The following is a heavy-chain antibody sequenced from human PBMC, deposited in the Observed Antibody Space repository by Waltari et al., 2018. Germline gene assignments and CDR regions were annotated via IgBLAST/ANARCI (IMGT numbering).Heavy chain of an antibody. V-gene: IGHV4-34*01. CDR3: ARFSIIAVAGTGGLDY. J-gene: IGHJ4*02. D-gene: IGHD6-19*01. CDR2: INHSGST. Sequence: QVQLQQWAAGLLKPSETLSLTCAVYGGSFSGYYWSWIRQPPGKGLEWIGEINHSGSTNSNPSLKCRVTISVDTSKNQFSLKLSSVTAADTAVYYCARFSIIAVAGTGGLDYWGQGTLVTVSS. CDR1: GGSFSGYY.